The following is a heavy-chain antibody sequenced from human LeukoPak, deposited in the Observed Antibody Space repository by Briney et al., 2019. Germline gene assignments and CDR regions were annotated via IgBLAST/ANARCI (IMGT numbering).Heavy chain of an antibody. CDR3: ARWDTAMVTMFDY. J-gene: IGHJ4*02. Sequence: QASETLSLTCAVYGGSFSGYYWSWIRQPPGKGLEWIGEINHSGSTNYNPSLKSRVTISVDTSKNQFSLKLSSVTAADTAVYYCARWDTAMVTMFDYWGQGTLVTVSS. D-gene: IGHD5-18*01. CDR2: INHSGST. CDR1: GGSFSGYY. V-gene: IGHV4-34*01.